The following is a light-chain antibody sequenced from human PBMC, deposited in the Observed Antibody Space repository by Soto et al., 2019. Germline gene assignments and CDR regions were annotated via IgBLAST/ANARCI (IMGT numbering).Light chain of an antibody. CDR3: KSYAGSNTYV. Sequence: QPVLTQPPSASGSPGQSVTISCTGTKNDIGVYDFVSWYQHHPGKAPRLIIYEVVQRPSGVPDRFSGSKSGSTASLTVSGLQAADEADYFCKSYAGSNTYVFGSGTKVTVL. J-gene: IGLJ1*01. CDR2: EVV. V-gene: IGLV2-8*01. CDR1: KNDIGVYDF.